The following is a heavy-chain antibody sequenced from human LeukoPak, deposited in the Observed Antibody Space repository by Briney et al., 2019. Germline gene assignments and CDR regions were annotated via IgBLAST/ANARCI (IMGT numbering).Heavy chain of an antibody. Sequence: GGSLRLSCAASGFIFSTYGMYWVRQAPGKGLEWVAFIRHDGSIKNYADSVKGRSTISRDNSKNTLYLQMNSPRAEDTAVYYCAKDSLADIDYWGQGTLVTVSS. J-gene: IGHJ4*02. CDR3: AKDSLADIDY. CDR2: IRHDGSIK. D-gene: IGHD3-16*01. V-gene: IGHV3-30*02. CDR1: GFIFSTYG.